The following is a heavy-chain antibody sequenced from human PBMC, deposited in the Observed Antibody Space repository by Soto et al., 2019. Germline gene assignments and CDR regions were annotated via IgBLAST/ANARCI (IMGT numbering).Heavy chain of an antibody. D-gene: IGHD1-7*01. CDR2: ISGDGSST. Sequence: GGSLRLSCAASGFTFRSYWMHWVRQSPGKGLVWVSRISGDGSSTNYADSVKGRFTISRDNAKNTVYLQIDSLRAEDTAVYYCARSLPGTYGAFDLWGQGTMVTVSS. CDR1: GFTFRSYW. CDR3: ARSLPGTYGAFDL. V-gene: IGHV3-74*01. J-gene: IGHJ3*01.